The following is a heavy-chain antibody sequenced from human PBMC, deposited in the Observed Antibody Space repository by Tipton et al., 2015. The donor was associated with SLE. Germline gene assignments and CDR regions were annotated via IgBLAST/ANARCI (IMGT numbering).Heavy chain of an antibody. D-gene: IGHD6-25*01. Sequence: SVTGRFSISRESSKNTVYLQMNSLRAEDTAVYYCAILIIPASGATNWFDPWGQGTLVTVSS. J-gene: IGHJ5*02. V-gene: IGHV3-30*07. CDR3: AILIIPASGATNWFDP.